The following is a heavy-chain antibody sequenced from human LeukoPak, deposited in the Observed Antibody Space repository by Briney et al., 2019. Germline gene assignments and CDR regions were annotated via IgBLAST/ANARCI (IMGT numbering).Heavy chain of an antibody. D-gene: IGHD3-10*01. CDR1: GFTVSSNY. CDR3: ARDAFFGELLYYYGMDV. Sequence: GGSLRLSCAASGFTVSSNYMSWARQAPGKGLEWVSVIYSGGSTYYADSVKGRFTISRDNSKNTLYLQMNSLRAEDTAVYYCARDAFFGELLYYYGMDVWGQGTTVTVSS. CDR2: IYSGGST. V-gene: IGHV3-66*01. J-gene: IGHJ6*02.